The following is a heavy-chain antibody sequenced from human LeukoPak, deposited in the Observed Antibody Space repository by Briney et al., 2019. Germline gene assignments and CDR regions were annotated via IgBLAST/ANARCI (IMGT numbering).Heavy chain of an antibody. CDR3: ARGTGYSYGLDDAFDI. CDR1: GYTFTSYG. CDR2: IGAYNGNT. J-gene: IGHJ3*02. Sequence: ASVKVSCKASGYTFTSYGITWVRQAPGQGLEWMGRIGAYNGNTNYAQKLQGRVTMTTDTSTSTAYMELSSLRSEDTAVYYCARGTGYSYGLDDAFDIWGQGTMVTVSS. V-gene: IGHV1-18*01. D-gene: IGHD5-18*01.